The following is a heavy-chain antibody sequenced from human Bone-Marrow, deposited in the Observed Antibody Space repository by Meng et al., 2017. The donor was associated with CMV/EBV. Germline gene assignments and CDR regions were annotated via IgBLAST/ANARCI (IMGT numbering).Heavy chain of an antibody. CDR2: IYSGGSST. CDR3: AKAPLSTIFGVVITFEY. D-gene: IGHD3-3*01. J-gene: IGHJ4*01. Sequence: GESLKISCAASGFTFGSYAMSWVRQAPGKRLEWVSVIYSGGSSTYHADSVKGRFTIPRDNSKNTPYLPMNSLRAEDTAVYYCAKAPLSTIFGVVITFEYWGQGTLVTVSS. CDR1: GFTFGSYA. V-gene: IGHV3-23*03.